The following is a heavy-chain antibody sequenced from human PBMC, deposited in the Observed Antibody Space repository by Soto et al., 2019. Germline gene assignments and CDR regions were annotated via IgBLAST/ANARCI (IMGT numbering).Heavy chain of an antibody. CDR3: ARTLSGGFDY. CDR1: GDSLTRNY. Sequence: QVQLQESGPGLVKPSETLSLTCTVSGDSLTRNYWSWIRQPPGKGLEWLAYIHNGRSTNYNPSLMSRVHISLDTSKSQFSLNLNSVTAADTAVYYCARTLSGGFDYWGQGTLVTVSS. V-gene: IGHV4-59*01. CDR2: IHNGRST. J-gene: IGHJ4*02.